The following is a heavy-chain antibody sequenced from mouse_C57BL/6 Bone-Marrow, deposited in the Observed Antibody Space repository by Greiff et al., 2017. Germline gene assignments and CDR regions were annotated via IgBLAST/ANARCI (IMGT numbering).Heavy chain of an antibody. J-gene: IGHJ3*01. D-gene: IGHD3-2*01. CDR3: ARFSDRGFAY. CDR1: GYTFTDYY. V-gene: IGHV1-19*01. Sequence: VHVKQSGPVLVKPGASVKMSCKASGYTFTDYYMNWVKQSHGKSLEWIGVINPYNGGTSYNQKFKGKATLTVDKSSSTAYMELNSLTSEDSAVYYCARFSDRGFAYWGQGTLVTVSA. CDR2: INPYNGGT.